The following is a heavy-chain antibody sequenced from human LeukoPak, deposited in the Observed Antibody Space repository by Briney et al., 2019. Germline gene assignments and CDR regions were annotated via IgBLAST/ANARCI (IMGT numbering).Heavy chain of an antibody. D-gene: IGHD4-17*01. CDR1: GFTLSSYT. CDR3: AKSPTVTHQYYFDY. CDR2: ISGGGDST. V-gene: IGHV3-23*01. J-gene: IGHJ4*02. Sequence: GGSLRLSCAASGFTLSSYTMNWVRQAPGKGLEWVSTISGGGDSTFYAASVQGRFTISRDNSKNTLYLQVNSLRAEDTAVYYCAKSPTVTHQYYFDYWGQGILVTVSS.